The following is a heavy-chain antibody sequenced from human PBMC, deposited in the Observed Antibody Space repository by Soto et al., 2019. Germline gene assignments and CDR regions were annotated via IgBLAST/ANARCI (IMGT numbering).Heavy chain of an antibody. D-gene: IGHD3-3*01. CDR2: IYYSGST. CDR1: GGPISSGDYY. CDR3: ARWWSGSRQGFDP. J-gene: IGHJ5*02. Sequence: QVQLQESGPGLVKPSQTLSLTCTVSGGPISSGDYYWSWIRQHPGKGLEWIGYIYYSGSTYYNPSLKSRVTISVDTSKNPFSLKLSSVTAADTAVYYCARWWSGSRQGFDPWGQGTLVTVSS. V-gene: IGHV4-31*03.